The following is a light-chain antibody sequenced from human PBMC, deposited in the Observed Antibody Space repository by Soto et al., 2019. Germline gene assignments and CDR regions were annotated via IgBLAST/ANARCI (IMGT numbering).Light chain of an antibody. CDR3: SSYTSSSTVV. Sequence: QSALTQPASVSGSPGQSITISCTGTSSDVGGYNYVSWYQQHPGKAPQLMIYDVSNRSSGVSNRFSGSKSGKTASPTISGLQAEDAADYYCSSYTSSSTVVFGGGTKVTVL. CDR1: SSDVGGYNY. CDR2: DVS. J-gene: IGLJ2*01. V-gene: IGLV2-14*01.